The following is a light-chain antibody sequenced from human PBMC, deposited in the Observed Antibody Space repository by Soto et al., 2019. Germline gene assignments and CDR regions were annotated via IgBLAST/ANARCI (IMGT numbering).Light chain of an antibody. CDR3: QQYGSSPFT. V-gene: IGKV3-20*01. Sequence: ENVLTQSPGTLSLSPGEKNTLSCRASQRVSSSYLAWYQQKSGQAPRLLIYGASSRATGIPDRFSGSGSGTDFTLTIIRLEPEDFAVYYCQQYGSSPFTFGPGTKVDIK. J-gene: IGKJ3*01. CDR2: GAS. CDR1: QRVSSSY.